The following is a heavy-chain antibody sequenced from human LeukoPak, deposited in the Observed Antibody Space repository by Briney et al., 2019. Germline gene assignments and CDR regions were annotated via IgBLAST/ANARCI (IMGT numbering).Heavy chain of an antibody. D-gene: IGHD3-10*01. CDR2: ISGSGGST. Sequence: GGSLRLSCAASGFTFSSYAMSWVRQAPGKGLEWVSAISGSGGSTYYADSEKGRFTISRDNSKNTLYLQMNSLRAEDTAVYYCAKDPINYYGSGSTHYFDYWGQGTLVTVSS. J-gene: IGHJ4*02. CDR3: AKDPINYYGSGSTHYFDY. V-gene: IGHV3-23*01. CDR1: GFTFSSYA.